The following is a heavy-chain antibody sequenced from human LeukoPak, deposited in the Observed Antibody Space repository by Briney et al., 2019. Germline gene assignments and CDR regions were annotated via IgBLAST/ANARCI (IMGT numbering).Heavy chain of an antibody. J-gene: IGHJ4*02. V-gene: IGHV1-69*13. CDR1: GYTFTSYG. CDR3: ARLGSGSPSVDY. D-gene: IGHD3-10*01. CDR2: IIPIFGTA. Sequence: ASVRVSCKASGYTFTSYGISWVRQAPGQGLEWMGGIIPIFGTANYAQKFQGRVTITADESTSTAYMELSSLRSEDTAVYYCARLGSGSPSVDYWGQGNLVTVSS.